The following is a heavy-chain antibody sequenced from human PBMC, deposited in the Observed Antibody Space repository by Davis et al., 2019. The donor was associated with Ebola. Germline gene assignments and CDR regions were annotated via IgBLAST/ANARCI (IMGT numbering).Heavy chain of an antibody. D-gene: IGHD3-10*01. J-gene: IGHJ4*02. Sequence: PSETLSLTCTVSGGSVNSGSNYWSWIRQPPGKGLEWIGYIYSDGSTNYSPSLKSRITISQDASKNHFSLKLTTVTPADTAVYYCARDLGAFDFWGQGTLVTVSS. CDR2: IYSDGST. CDR1: GGSVNSGSNY. V-gene: IGHV4-61*03. CDR3: ARDLGAFDF.